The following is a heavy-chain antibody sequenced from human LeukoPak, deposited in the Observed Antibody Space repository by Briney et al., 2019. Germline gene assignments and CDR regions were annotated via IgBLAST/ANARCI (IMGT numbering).Heavy chain of an antibody. Sequence: PSETLSLTCTVSGGSISSSSYYWGWIRQPPGKGLEWIGSIYYSGSTYYNPSLKSRVTISVDTSKNQFSLKLSSVTAADTAVYYCARPLGGRTGAFDIWGQGTMVTVSS. V-gene: IGHV4-39*01. J-gene: IGHJ3*02. D-gene: IGHD1-14*01. CDR1: GGSISSSSYY. CDR3: ARPLGGRTGAFDI. CDR2: IYYSGST.